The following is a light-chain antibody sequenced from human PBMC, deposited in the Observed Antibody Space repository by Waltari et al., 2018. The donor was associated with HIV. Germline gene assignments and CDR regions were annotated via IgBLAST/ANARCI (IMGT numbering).Light chain of an antibody. Sequence: DIVMTQSPDSLAVSLGERATMNCKSSQSVFYSSNSKNYLAWYQQKPGQPPKLLIYWASTRESGVPDRFSGSGSGTDFTLTISSLQAEDVAVYYCQQYFITPVTFGQETKLEIK. CDR1: QSVFYSSNSKNY. CDR2: WAS. V-gene: IGKV4-1*01. CDR3: QQYFITPVT. J-gene: IGKJ2*01.